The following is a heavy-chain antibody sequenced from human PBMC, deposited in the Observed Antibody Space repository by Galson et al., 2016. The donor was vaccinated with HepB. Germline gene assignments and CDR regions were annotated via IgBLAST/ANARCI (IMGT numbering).Heavy chain of an antibody. CDR3: ARGPSTGAYDY. D-gene: IGHD2-8*02. V-gene: IGHV1-2*04. J-gene: IGHJ4*02. Sequence: SCKASGYPFTGYFIHWMRQAPGQGLEWMGWINPSTGDTNYAQRFQGWVTMTRDTSISTVYMELTSLTSDDTAMYYCARGPSTGAYDYWGPGTLVTVSS. CDR2: INPSTGDT. CDR1: GYPFTGYF.